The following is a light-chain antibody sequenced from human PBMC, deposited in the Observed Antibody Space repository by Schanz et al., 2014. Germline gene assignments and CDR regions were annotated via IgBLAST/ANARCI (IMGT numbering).Light chain of an antibody. CDR1: SSDVGGYNR. V-gene: IGLV2-18*02. Sequence: QSALTQPASVSGSPGQSITISCTGSSSDVGGYNRVSLYQQPPGTAPKLLIYGNSNRPSGVPDRFSGSKSGTSASLAITGIQAEDEGDYYCHSYASFLSAVVFGGGPKLTVL. CDR3: HSYASFLSAVV. CDR2: GNS. J-gene: IGLJ2*01.